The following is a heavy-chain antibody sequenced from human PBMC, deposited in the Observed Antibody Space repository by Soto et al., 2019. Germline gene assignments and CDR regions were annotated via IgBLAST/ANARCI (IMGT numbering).Heavy chain of an antibody. CDR1: GGSFRGYD. Sequence: SETLSLTCAVYGGSFRGYDWSWIRQPPGKGLEWIGEINHSGSTNYNPSLKSRVTISVDTSKNQFSLKLSSVTAADTAVYYCESAESDYWGQGTLVTVSS. V-gene: IGHV4-34*01. CDR3: ESAESDY. D-gene: IGHD6-19*01. J-gene: IGHJ4*02. CDR2: INHSGST.